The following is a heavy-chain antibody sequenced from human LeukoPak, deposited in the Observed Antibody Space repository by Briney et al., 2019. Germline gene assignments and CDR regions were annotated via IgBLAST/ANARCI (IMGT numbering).Heavy chain of an antibody. Sequence: SGGSLRLSCAASGFTFSSYAMSWVRQAPGKGLEWVSAISGSGGSTYYADSVKGRFTISRDNSKNTLYLQMNSLRAEDTAVYSCAKALLEPFDYWGQGTLVTVSS. CDR3: AKALLEPFDY. V-gene: IGHV3-23*01. CDR2: ISGSGGST. D-gene: IGHD3-3*01. CDR1: GFTFSSYA. J-gene: IGHJ4*02.